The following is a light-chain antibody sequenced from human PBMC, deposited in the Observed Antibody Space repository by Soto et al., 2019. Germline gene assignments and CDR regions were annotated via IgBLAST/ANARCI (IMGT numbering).Light chain of an antibody. V-gene: IGLV2-14*01. J-gene: IGLJ2*01. CDR2: EVS. CDR1: GSDLGAYNF. Sequence: QSVLTQPASVSGSPGQSITIPCTGTGSDLGAYNFVSWYQHHPGKAPKLIVFEVSNRPSGVSFRFSGSKSGNTASLTISGLQAEDEADYYCSSYITGTTRVIFGGGTKVTVL. CDR3: SSYITGTTRVI.